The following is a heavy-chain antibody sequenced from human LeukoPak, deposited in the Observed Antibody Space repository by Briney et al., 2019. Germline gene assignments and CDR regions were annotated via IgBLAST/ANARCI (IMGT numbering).Heavy chain of an antibody. D-gene: IGHD6-19*01. CDR3: AKSGAVAFDY. J-gene: IGHJ4*02. Sequence: GESLKISCAASGFTFSSYAMSWVRQAPGKGLEWVSAISGSGGSTYYADSVKGRFTISRDNSKNTLYLQMNSLRAEDTAVYYCAKSGAVAFDYWGQGTLVTVSS. V-gene: IGHV3-23*01. CDR1: GFTFSSYA. CDR2: ISGSGGST.